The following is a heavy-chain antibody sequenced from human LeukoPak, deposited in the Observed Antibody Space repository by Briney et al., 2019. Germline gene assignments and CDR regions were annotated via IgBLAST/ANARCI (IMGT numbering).Heavy chain of an antibody. V-gene: IGHV3-64D*06. J-gene: IGHJ4*02. Sequence: GGSLRLSCSASGFTFSSYAMHWVRQAPGKGLEYVSAISSNGGSTYYADSVKGRFTISRDNSKNTLYLHMSSLRAEDTAVYYCVKDQRYFDWLLDYWGQGTLVTVSS. D-gene: IGHD3-9*01. CDR3: VKDQRYFDWLLDY. CDR1: GFTFSSYA. CDR2: ISSNGGST.